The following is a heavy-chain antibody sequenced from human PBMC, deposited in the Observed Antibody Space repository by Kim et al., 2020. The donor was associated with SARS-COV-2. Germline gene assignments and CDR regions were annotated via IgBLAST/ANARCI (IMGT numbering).Heavy chain of an antibody. D-gene: IGHD3-10*01. CDR3: ARSYGSGSYAWFDP. V-gene: IGHV4-59*01. J-gene: IGHJ5*02. Sequence: NPSLKSRVTISVDTSKNQFSLKLSSVTAADTAVYYCARSYGSGSYAWFDPWGQGTLVTVSS.